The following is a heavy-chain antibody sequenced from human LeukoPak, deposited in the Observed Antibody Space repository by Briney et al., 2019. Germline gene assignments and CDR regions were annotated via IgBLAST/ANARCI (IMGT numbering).Heavy chain of an antibody. CDR3: ARALPRPSTTGTRRLDWFDP. CDR2: INHSGST. J-gene: IGHJ5*02. CDR1: GRSFSGYY. D-gene: IGHD1-1*01. Sequence: SETLSLTCAVYGRSFSGYYWSWIRQPPGKGLEWIGEINHSGSTNYNPSLKSRVTISVDTSKNQFSLKLSSVTAADTAVYYCARALPRPSTTGTRRLDWFDPWGQGTLVTVSS. V-gene: IGHV4-34*01.